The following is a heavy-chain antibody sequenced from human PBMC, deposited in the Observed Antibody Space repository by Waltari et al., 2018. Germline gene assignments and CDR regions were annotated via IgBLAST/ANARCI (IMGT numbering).Heavy chain of an antibody. CDR1: GGSISSGSYY. J-gene: IGHJ6*03. CDR2: IYTSGCT. CDR3: ARGTGGSGSYYMDYYYYYMDV. V-gene: IGHV4-61*02. Sequence: QVQLQESGPGLVKPSQTLSLTCTVSGGSISSGSYYWSWIRQPAGKGLEWIGRIYTSGCTNSNPSRKRRGTISVDTSKNQFSLKLSSVTAADTAVYYCARGTGGSGSYYMDYYYYYMDVWGKGTTVTVSS. D-gene: IGHD3-10*01.